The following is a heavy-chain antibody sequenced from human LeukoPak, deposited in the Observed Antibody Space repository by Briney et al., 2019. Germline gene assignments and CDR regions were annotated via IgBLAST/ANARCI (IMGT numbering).Heavy chain of an antibody. CDR3: ASSRWWTAAGNYHYYGMDV. CDR2: MNPNSGNT. D-gene: IGHD1-14*01. J-gene: IGHJ6*02. Sequence: GASVKVSCKASGYTFTSYDINWVRQATGQGLEWMGWMNPNSGNTGYAQKFQGRVTMTRNTSISTAYMELSSLRSEDTAVYYCASSRWWTAAGNYHYYGMDVWGQGTTVTVSS. V-gene: IGHV1-8*01. CDR1: GYTFTSYD.